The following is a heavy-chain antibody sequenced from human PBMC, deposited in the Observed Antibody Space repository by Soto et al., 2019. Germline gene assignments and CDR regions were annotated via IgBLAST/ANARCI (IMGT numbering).Heavy chain of an antibody. D-gene: IGHD2-15*01. V-gene: IGHV3-48*02. CDR2: ISSRRTTI. J-gene: IGHJ6*02. Sequence: EVQLVESGGDLVQPGGSLRLSCAGSGFILNSFSMNWVRQAPGKGLEWVSYISSRRTTIYYADSVRGRFTISRDDAKNSLFLQMNSLRDDDTAVYYCVRGRSDSLMDVWGQGTTVTVSS. CDR3: VRGRSDSLMDV. CDR1: GFILNSFS.